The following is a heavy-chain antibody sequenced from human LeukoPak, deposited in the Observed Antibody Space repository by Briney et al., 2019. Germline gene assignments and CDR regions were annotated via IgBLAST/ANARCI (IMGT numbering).Heavy chain of an antibody. CDR2: IYYSGST. D-gene: IGHD5-12*01. Sequence: AETLSLTYTVAAGSISSSSYYWGWLREPPGKGLEWIGSIYYSGSTYYNPSLKSRVTISVATSKNQFSLKLSSVTAADTAMYFCARGCSDYPYFFDSWGQGALVTVSS. J-gene: IGHJ4*02. CDR3: ARGCSDYPYFFDS. V-gene: IGHV4-39*07. CDR1: AGSISSSSYY.